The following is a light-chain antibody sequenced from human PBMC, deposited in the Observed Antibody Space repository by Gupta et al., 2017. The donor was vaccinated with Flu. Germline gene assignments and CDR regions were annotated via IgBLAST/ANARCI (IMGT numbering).Light chain of an antibody. CDR2: GAS. CDR3: QQCYSWPRT. CDR1: QSVSSH. Sequence: PSTLSVSPGERATLSCRASQSVSSHLVWYQQKPGQAPRLLIYGASTRATGVPDRFNGSGSGTEFTLTISSLQSEDFAVYYCQQCYSWPRTFGQGTKVEIK. J-gene: IGKJ1*01. V-gene: IGKV3-15*01.